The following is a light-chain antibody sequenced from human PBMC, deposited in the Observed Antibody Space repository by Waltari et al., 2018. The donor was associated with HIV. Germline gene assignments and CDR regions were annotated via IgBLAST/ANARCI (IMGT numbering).Light chain of an antibody. CDR2: KAT. CDR3: HQYSNYLGS. V-gene: IGKV1-5*03. Sequence: DIHMSQSPPTLTASVGDRVNITYRASQNVGTWLAWYQQKPGEAPKLLIHKATDVEDGVPSRFSGSASGTEFTLTIDSLHPDDFATFYCHQYSNYLGSFGQGTKLELK. J-gene: IGKJ1*01. CDR1: QNVGTW.